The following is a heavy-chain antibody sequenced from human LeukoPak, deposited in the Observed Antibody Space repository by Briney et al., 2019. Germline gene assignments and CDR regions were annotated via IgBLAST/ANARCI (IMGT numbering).Heavy chain of an antibody. CDR1: GYTFTNYA. D-gene: IGHD3-22*01. CDR2: ISTHSGHT. J-gene: IGHJ4*01. Sequence: ASVKVSCKASGYTFTNYAITWVRQTPGQALEGVGWISTHSGHTNYAQNNQGRITMTTDTSANTAYLVLRSLSSDDTAVYSCARAPYYYDRLGYNSRILPIHYWGQGTLVTVSS. V-gene: IGHV1-18*01. CDR3: ARAPYYYDRLGYNSRILPIHY.